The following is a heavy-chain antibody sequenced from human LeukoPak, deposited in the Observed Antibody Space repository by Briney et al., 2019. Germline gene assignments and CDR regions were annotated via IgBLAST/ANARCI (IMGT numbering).Heavy chain of an antibody. V-gene: IGHV4-59*03. CDR3: ATNKDWAETD. CDR2: IYYRGDI. D-gene: IGHD3/OR15-3a*01. CDR1: DVSIRTYY. J-gene: IGHJ4*02. Sequence: SETLSLTCSVSDVSIRTYYWSWIRQSPGQGLEWIGNIYYRGDINYNPSLKSRVIISIDTSKNQFSLKVTSLTAADTAVYYCATNKDWAETDWGQGTLVIVSS.